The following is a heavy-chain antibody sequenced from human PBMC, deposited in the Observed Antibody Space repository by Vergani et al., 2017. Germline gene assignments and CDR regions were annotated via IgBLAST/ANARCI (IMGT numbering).Heavy chain of an antibody. Sequence: VQLQESGPGLVKPPGTLSLTCSVSGGSMSGYYWSWIRQPPGKELEWIGYMYHSGSTNYNPSLETRVTISGDTSKNQFSLKLNSVTAADTAVYYCGGVADFYGLGSRLLDLWGQGILVTVSS. J-gene: IGHJ5*02. D-gene: IGHD3-10*01. CDR1: GGSMSGYY. V-gene: IGHV4-59*01. CDR3: GGVADFYGLGSRLLDL. CDR2: MYHSGST.